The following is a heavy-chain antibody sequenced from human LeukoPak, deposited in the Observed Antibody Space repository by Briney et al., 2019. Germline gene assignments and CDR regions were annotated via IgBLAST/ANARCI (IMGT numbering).Heavy chain of an antibody. CDR2: IIPIFGTA. D-gene: IGHD4-11*01. J-gene: IGHJ2*01. V-gene: IGHV1-69*05. CDR3: ARDTVFPWYFDL. CDR1: GGTFSSYA. Sequence: ASVKVSCKASGGTFSSYAISWVRQAPGQGLEWMGRIIPIFGTANYAQKFQGRVKITTDESTSTGYMELSSLRSEDTAVYYFARDTVFPWYFDLWGRGTLVTVSS.